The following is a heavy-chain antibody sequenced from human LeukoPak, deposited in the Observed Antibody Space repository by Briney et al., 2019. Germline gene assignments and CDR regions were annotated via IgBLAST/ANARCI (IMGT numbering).Heavy chain of an antibody. J-gene: IGHJ4*02. CDR3: ARRSDRSAHFDY. Sequence: GESLKISCEGSGYSFTNYRIGWVRQMPGKGLEWMGIIYPDDSDTTHSPSFQGQVTISVDKSTSTAYLRWSSLKASDSAMYYCARRSDRSAHFDYWGRGTLVTVSS. D-gene: IGHD3-22*01. CDR1: GYSFTNYR. CDR2: IYPDDSDT. V-gene: IGHV5-51*01.